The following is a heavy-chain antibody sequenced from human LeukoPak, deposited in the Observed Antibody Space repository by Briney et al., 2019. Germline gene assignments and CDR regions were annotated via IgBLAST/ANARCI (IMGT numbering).Heavy chain of an antibody. CDR2: ISWNSGSI. Sequence: PGGSLRLSCAASGFTFDDYAMHWVRQAPGKGLEWVSGISWNSGSIGYADSVKGRFTISRDNAKNSLYLQMNSLRAEDTAVYYCAKVSGWPEDDDAFDIWGQGTMVTVSS. V-gene: IGHV3-9*01. CDR1: GFTFDDYA. D-gene: IGHD6-19*01. J-gene: IGHJ3*02. CDR3: AKVSGWPEDDDAFDI.